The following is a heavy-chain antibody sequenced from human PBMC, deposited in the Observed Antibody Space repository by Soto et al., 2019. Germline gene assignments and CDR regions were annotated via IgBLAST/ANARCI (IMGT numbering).Heavy chain of an antibody. V-gene: IGHV4-59*01. Sequence: PSETLSLTCTVFGDSISNYYWTWIRQPPGKGLEWIGCFYNSGSTNYNSSLKSRVTISVDTSKNQFSLRVNSVTAADTAVYYCASTKQWLAFDYWGQGALVTVS. CDR1: GDSISNYY. CDR3: ASTKQWLAFDY. D-gene: IGHD6-19*01. J-gene: IGHJ4*02. CDR2: FYNSGST.